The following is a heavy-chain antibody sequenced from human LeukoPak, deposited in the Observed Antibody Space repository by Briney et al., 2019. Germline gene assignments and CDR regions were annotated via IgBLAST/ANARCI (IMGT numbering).Heavy chain of an antibody. CDR1: GFTFSSYE. CDR2: ISSSGSTI. J-gene: IGHJ4*02. V-gene: IGHV3-48*03. D-gene: IGHD2-2*01. Sequence: PGGSLRLSCAASGFTFSSYEMNWVRQAPGKGLEWVSYISSSGSTIYYADSVKGRFTISRDNAKNSLYLQMNSLRAEDTAVYYCARVSRGYYCSSTSCPRDYWGQGTLVTVSS. CDR3: ARVSRGYYCSSTSCPRDY.